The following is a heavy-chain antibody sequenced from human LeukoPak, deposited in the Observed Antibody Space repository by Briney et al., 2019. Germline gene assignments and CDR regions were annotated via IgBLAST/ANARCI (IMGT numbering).Heavy chain of an antibody. Sequence: SETLSLTCTVSGGSIRIYYWSWIRQPPGKGLEWIGYIYYSGSTNYNPSLESRVTMSVDTSKNQLSLKLSSVTAADTAVYYCARSKNFDYWGQGTLVTVSS. CDR3: ARSKNFDY. CDR1: GGSIRIYY. J-gene: IGHJ4*02. V-gene: IGHV4-59*01. CDR2: IYYSGST.